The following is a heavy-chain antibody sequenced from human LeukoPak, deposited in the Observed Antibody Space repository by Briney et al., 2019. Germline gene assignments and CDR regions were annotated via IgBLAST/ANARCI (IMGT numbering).Heavy chain of an antibody. V-gene: IGHV3-21*01. CDR2: ISSSSSYI. CDR3: ARALLIAAAGTSFDY. D-gene: IGHD6-13*01. J-gene: IGHJ4*02. CDR1: GFTFSSYS. Sequence: PGGTLRLSCAASGFTFSSYSMNWVRQAPGKGLEWVSSISSSSSYIYYADSVKGRFTISRDNAKNSLYLQMNSLRAEDTAVYYCARALLIAAAGTSFDYWGQGTLVTVSS.